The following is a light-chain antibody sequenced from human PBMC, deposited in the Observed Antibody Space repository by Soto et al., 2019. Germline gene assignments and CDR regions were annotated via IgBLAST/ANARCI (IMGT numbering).Light chain of an antibody. CDR3: QHYNSYSEA. CDR1: QTISSW. Sequence: DIQMTQSPSTLSGFLGEGVTITCRASQTISSWLAWYQQKPGKAPKLLIYKASTLKSGVPSRFSGSGSGTEFTLTISSLQPDDFATYYGQHYNSYSEAFGQGTKVDIK. V-gene: IGKV1-5*03. J-gene: IGKJ1*01. CDR2: KAS.